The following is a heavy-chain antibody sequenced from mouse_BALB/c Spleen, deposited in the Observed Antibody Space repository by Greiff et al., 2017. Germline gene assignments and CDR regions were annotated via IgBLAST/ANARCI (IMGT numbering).Heavy chain of an antibody. J-gene: IGHJ3*01. Sequence: QVHVKQSGAELVRPGSSVKISCKASGYAFSSYWMNWVKQRPGQGLEWIGQIYPGDGDTNYNGKFKGKATLTADKSSSTAYMQLSSLTSEDSAVYFCARGGDSFAYWGQGTLVTVSA. V-gene: IGHV1-80*01. D-gene: IGHD2-13*01. CDR2: IYPGDGDT. CDR3: ARGGDSFAY. CDR1: GYAFSSYW.